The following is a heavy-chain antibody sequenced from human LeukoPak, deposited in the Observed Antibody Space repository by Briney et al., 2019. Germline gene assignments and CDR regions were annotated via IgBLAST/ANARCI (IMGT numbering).Heavy chain of an antibody. CDR3: AMSYGDYPELDY. CDR2: IYHSGST. D-gene: IGHD4-17*01. V-gene: IGHV4-34*01. Sequence: SETLSLTCAVYGGSFSGYYWSWIRQPPGKGLEWIGEIYHSGSTNYNPSLKSRVTISVDTSKNQFSLKLSSVTAADTAVYYCAMSYGDYPELDYWGQGTLVTVSS. CDR1: GGSFSGYY. J-gene: IGHJ4*02.